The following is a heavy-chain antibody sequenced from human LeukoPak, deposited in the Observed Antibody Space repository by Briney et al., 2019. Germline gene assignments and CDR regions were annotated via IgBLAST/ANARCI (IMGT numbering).Heavy chain of an antibody. V-gene: IGHV3-21*01. CDR1: GFSFSSYS. CDR3: ARDLITMVRGVNWEFDY. J-gene: IGHJ4*02. D-gene: IGHD3-10*01. CDR2: ISSSSRYI. Sequence: GGSLRLSCAASGFSFSSYSMNWVRQAPGKGLEWVSSISSSSRYIYYADSVKGRFTISRDNAKNSLYLQMNSLRAEDTAVYYCARDLITMVRGVNWEFDYWGQGTLVTVSS.